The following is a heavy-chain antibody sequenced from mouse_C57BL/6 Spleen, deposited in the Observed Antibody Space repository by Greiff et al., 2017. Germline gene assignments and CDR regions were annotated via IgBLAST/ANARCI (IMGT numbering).Heavy chain of an antibody. CDR1: GYAFSSSW. Sequence: VQLQQSGPELVKPGASVKISCKASGYAFSSSWMNWVKQRPGKGLEWIGRIYPGDGDTNYNGKFKGKATLTADKSYSTAYMQLSSLTSEDSAVYFCARDYYFDYWGQGTTLTVSS. CDR2: IYPGDGDT. V-gene: IGHV1-82*01. J-gene: IGHJ2*01. CDR3: ARDYYFDY.